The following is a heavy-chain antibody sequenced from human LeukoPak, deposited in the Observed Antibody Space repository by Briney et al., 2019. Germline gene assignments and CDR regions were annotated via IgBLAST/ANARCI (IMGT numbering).Heavy chain of an antibody. D-gene: IGHD3-3*01. V-gene: IGHV1-46*01. CDR3: ATGQESDFWSGYYGY. CDR1: GYSFTNYH. CDR2: SIPGGDST. J-gene: IGHJ4*02. Sequence: GASVKVSCKASGYSFTNYHMHWVRQAPGQGLEWMGISIPGGDSTTYVQKFQGRVTMTEDTSTDTAYMELSSLRSEDTAVYYCATGQESDFWSGYYGYWGQGTLVTVSS.